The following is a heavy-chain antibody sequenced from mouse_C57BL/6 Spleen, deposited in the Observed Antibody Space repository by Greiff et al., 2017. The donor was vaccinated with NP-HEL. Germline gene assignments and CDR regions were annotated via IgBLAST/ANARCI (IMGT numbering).Heavy chain of an antibody. CDR2: INPSSGYT. J-gene: IGHJ4*01. Sequence: QVQLQQSGAELARPGASVKMSCKASGYTFTSYTMHWVKQRPGQGLEWIGYINPSSGYTKYNQKFKDKATLTADKSSSTAYMQLSSLTSEDSAVYYCARDDGYHDYAMDYWGKGTSVTVSS. CDR1: GYTFTSYT. CDR3: ARDDGYHDYAMDY. D-gene: IGHD2-3*01. V-gene: IGHV1-4*01.